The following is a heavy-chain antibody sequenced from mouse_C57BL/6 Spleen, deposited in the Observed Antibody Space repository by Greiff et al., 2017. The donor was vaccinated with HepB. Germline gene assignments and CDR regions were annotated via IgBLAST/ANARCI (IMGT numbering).Heavy chain of an antibody. D-gene: IGHD1-1*01. V-gene: IGHV5-9*01. Sequence: DVKLVESGGGLVKPGGSLKLSCAASGFTFSSYTMSWVRQTPEKRLEWVATISGGGGNTYYPDSVKGRVTISRDNAKNTLYLQMSSLRSEATALYYCARSFYYYGSSSLYYFYYWGQGTTLTVSS. J-gene: IGHJ2*01. CDR1: GFTFSSYT. CDR3: ARSFYYYGSSSLYYFYY. CDR2: ISGGGGNT.